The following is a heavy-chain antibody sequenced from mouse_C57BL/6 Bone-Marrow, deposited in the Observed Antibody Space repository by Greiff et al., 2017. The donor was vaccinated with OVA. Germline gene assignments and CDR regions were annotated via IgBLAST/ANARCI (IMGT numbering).Heavy chain of an antibody. V-gene: IGHV5-17*01. CDR1: GFTFSDYG. Sequence: DVMLVESGGGLVKPGGSLKLSCAASGFTFSDYGMHWVRQAPEKGLEWVAYISSGSSTIYYADTVKGRFIISRDNAKNTLFLQMTSLRSEDTAMYYCARINYWYFDVWGTGTTVTVSS. CDR3: ARINYWYFDV. J-gene: IGHJ1*03. CDR2: ISSGSSTI.